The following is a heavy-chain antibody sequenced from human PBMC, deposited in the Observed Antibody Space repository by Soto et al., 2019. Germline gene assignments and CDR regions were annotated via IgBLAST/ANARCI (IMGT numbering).Heavy chain of an antibody. V-gene: IGHV4-59*01. CDR1: GSSITSSY. CDR3: AGGDDACFYYGLDV. J-gene: IGHJ6*02. Sequence: PSLRRSFTWTLGGSSITSSYWSWIRRPPGKGLEWLSSIYDTGISGYTPSTSYNPSLKSRVTMSVDTSKSQFSLKLTSVTAAATAVYYGAGGDDACFYYGLDVYGRGSTAPTSS. CDR2: IYDTGISGYTPST. D-gene: IGHD1-1*01.